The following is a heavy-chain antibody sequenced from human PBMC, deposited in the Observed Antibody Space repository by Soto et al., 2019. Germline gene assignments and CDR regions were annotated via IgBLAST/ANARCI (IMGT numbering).Heavy chain of an antibody. Sequence: PGGSLRLSCAAAGVNFNDYGIHWVRQAPGKGLEWVAVISYDGENQYYEASVKGRFTISRDNSKNTLYLYMRSLRAEDKAVYYCAESEFEFWSAYQASHYYGMDVWGQGTTVTVSS. CDR2: ISYDGENQ. CDR1: GVNFNDYG. D-gene: IGHD3-3*01. CDR3: AESEFEFWSAYQASHYYGMDV. V-gene: IGHV3-30*18. J-gene: IGHJ6*02.